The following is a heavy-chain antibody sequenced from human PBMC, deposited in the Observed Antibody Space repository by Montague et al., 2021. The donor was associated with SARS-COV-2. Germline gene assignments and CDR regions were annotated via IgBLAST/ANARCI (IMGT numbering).Heavy chain of an antibody. Sequence: SETLSLTCTVSGGSISSYYWSWIRQPPGKGLEWIGYIYYSGSSNYNPSLKSRVTISIDTSKNQFPLNLNSVTAADGAVYYCASPGGYCSGGGCYYVYWGQGTLVTVSS. J-gene: IGHJ4*02. CDR1: GGSISSYY. V-gene: IGHV4-59*01. D-gene: IGHD2-15*01. CDR3: ASPGGYCSGGGCYYVY. CDR2: IYYSGSS.